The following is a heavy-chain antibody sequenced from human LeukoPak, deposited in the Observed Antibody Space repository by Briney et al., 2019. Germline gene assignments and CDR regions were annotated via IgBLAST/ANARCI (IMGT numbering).Heavy chain of an antibody. CDR1: GFTSSSYA. Sequence: GGSLRLSCAASGFTSSSYAMHWVRQAPGKGLEYVSAISSNGGSTYYANSVKGRFTISRDNSKNTLYLQMGSLRAEDMAVYYCARDRGIYSGSYLFDYWGQGTLVTVSS. J-gene: IGHJ4*02. CDR2: ISSNGGST. CDR3: ARDRGIYSGSYLFDY. D-gene: IGHD1-26*01. V-gene: IGHV3-64*01.